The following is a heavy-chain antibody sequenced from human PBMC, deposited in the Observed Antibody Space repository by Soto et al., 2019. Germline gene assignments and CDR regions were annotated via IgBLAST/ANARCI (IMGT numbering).Heavy chain of an antibody. CDR2: IDSDGTDT. V-gene: IGHV3-74*01. J-gene: IGHJ4*02. D-gene: IGHD4-17*01. CDR3: VRLGGAHNFDH. Sequence: EVQLVESGGGLVQPGGSLRLSCVASGFIFSNYWLHWVRQVPEKGLEWVSRIDSDGTDTSYADSVRGRFTFSRDNTKSTLYLQMTSLRPEDTAVYYCVRLGGAHNFDHWGRGTLVTVSS. CDR1: GFIFSNYW.